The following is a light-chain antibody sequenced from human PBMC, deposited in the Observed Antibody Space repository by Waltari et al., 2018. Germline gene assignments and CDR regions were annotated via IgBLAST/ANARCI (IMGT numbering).Light chain of an antibody. J-gene: IGKJ5*01. CDR3: QQLNSYPIT. Sequence: IQLTQSPSSLSASVGDRVTITCRASQGISSNLAWYQQKPGKAPKLLISAASTLQSGVPLRFSGSGSGTDFTLTSSSLQPEDFATYYCQQLNSYPITFGQGTRLEIK. CDR1: QGISSN. CDR2: AAS. V-gene: IGKV1-9*01.